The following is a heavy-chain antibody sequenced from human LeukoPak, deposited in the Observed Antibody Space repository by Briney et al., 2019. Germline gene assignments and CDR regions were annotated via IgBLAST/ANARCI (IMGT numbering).Heavy chain of an antibody. CDR1: GFTFSSYG. CDR2: ISYDGSNK. J-gene: IGHJ4*02. CDR3: AKPQLEPYYFDY. V-gene: IGHV3-30*18. Sequence: GGSLRLSCAASGFTFSSYGMRWVRQAPGKGLEWVAVISYDGSNKYYADSVKGRFTISRDNSKNTLYLQMNSLRAEDTAVYYCAKPQLEPYYFDYWGQGTLVTVSS. D-gene: IGHD1-1*01.